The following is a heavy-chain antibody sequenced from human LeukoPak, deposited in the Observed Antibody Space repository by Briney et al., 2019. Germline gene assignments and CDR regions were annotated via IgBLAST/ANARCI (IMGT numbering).Heavy chain of an antibody. D-gene: IGHD3-22*01. CDR3: AKARYYDSSGPFDY. V-gene: IGHV1-69*06. J-gene: IGHJ4*02. Sequence: GASVKVSCKASGGTFSSYAISWVRQAPGQGLEWMGGIIPIFGTANYAQKFQGRVTITADKSTSTAYMELSSLRAEDTAVYYCAKARYYDSSGPFDYWGQGTLVTVSS. CDR1: GGTFSSYA. CDR2: IIPIFGTA.